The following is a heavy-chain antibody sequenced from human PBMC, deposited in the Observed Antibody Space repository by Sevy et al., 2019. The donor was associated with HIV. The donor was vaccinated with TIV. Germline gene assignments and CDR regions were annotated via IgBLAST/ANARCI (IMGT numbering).Heavy chain of an antibody. J-gene: IGHJ4*02. Sequence: GGSLRLSCAASGFTFSSYAMSWVRQAPGKGLEWVSAISGSGGSTYYADSVKGRFTISRDNSKNTLYLQMNSLRAEDTAVCYCANGGGGIAAAGPPYYFDYWGQGTLVTVSS. CDR3: ANGGGGIAAAGPPYYFDY. V-gene: IGHV3-23*01. D-gene: IGHD6-13*01. CDR1: GFTFSSYA. CDR2: ISGSGGST.